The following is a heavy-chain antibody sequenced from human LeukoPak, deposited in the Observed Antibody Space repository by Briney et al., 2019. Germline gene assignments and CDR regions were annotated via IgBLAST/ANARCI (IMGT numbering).Heavy chain of an antibody. CDR3: ARDQLHYDILTQPYYYYYGMDV. Sequence: GGSLRLSCAASGFTFRSYAMPWVRQAPGKGLEWVAVISYDGSNKYYADSVKGRFTISRDNSKNTLYLQMNSLRAEDTAVYYCARDQLHYDILTQPYYYYYGMDVWGQGTTVTVSS. J-gene: IGHJ6*02. CDR1: GFTFRSYA. V-gene: IGHV3-30*04. CDR2: ISYDGSNK. D-gene: IGHD3-9*01.